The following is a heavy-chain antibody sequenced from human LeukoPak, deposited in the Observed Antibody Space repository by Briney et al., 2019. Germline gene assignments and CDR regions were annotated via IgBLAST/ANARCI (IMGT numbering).Heavy chain of an antibody. CDR2: IFSGGST. Sequence: GGSLRLSCAVSGFTVSSNYMSWVRQAPGKGLEWVSVIFSGGSTYYADSVKGRFTISRDDSKNSLDLQMNSLRDDDTAIYYCVSWAGLDYWGQGTLVTVSS. CDR1: GFTVSSNY. D-gene: IGHD7-27*01. V-gene: IGHV3-66*01. J-gene: IGHJ4*02. CDR3: VSWAGLDY.